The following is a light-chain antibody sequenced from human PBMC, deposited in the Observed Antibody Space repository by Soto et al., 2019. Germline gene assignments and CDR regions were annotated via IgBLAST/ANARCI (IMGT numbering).Light chain of an antibody. J-gene: IGKJ4*01. CDR1: QSVLYSSNNKNY. Sequence: DIVMTQSPDSLAVSPGERATINCKSSQSVLYSSNNKNYLAWYQQKPGQPPKLLIYWASTRESGVPDRFSGSGSGTDFTLTISSLQAEDVAVYYCQQYYSTPLTFGGGTKVEI. V-gene: IGKV4-1*01. CDR3: QQYYSTPLT. CDR2: WAS.